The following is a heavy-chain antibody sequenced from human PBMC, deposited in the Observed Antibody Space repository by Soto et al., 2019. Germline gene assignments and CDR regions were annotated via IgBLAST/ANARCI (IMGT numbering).Heavy chain of an antibody. CDR1: GYDFADSW. D-gene: IGHD2-15*01. J-gene: IGHJ4*02. CDR2: IYPKYSDI. Sequence: ESLKISCQGSGYDFADSWIGWVRQVPERGLEWVAIIYPKYSDIRYRPSFQGRVTLSADKSVNTAYLQWNSLRASDTAIYYCARPPGSGTIFDNWGQGTPVTVYS. CDR3: ARPPGSGTIFDN. V-gene: IGHV5-51*01.